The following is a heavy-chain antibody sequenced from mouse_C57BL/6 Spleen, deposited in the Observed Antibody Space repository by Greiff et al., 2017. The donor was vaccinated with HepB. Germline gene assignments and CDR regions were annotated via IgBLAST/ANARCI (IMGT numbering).Heavy chain of an antibody. Sequence: EVKVVESEGGLVQPGSSMKLSCTASGFTFSDYYMAWVRQVPEKGLEWVANINYDGSSTYYLDPLKSRFIISRDNAKNILYLQMSSLKSEDTATYYCARDRPLYYGSIYGAMDYWGQGTSVTVSS. J-gene: IGHJ4*01. CDR3: ARDRPLYYGSIYGAMDY. V-gene: IGHV5-16*01. D-gene: IGHD1-1*01. CDR1: GFTFSDYY. CDR2: INYDGSST.